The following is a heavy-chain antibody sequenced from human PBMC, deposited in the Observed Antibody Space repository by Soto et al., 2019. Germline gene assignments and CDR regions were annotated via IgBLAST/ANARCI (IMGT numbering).Heavy chain of an antibody. J-gene: IGHJ6*02. D-gene: IGHD2-2*01. CDR2: ISYDGSNK. V-gene: IGHV3-30*18. CDR1: GFTFNTYG. Sequence: QVQLVESGGGVVQPGRSPRLSCAASGFTFNTYGMHWVRQSPGKGLEWVAVISYDGSNKYYADSVKGRLTISRDNSKNTLYLQMNSLRAEDTAVYYCAKGQHCSSTSCYFYYYGMDVWGQGTTVAVSS. CDR3: AKGQHCSSTSCYFYYYGMDV.